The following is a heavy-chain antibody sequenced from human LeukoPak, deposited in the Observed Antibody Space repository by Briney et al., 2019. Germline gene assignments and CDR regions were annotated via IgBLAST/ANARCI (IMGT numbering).Heavy chain of an antibody. CDR3: ARGKVATAMAPPDY. CDR1: GFTFSIYS. V-gene: IGHV3-48*01. D-gene: IGHD5-18*01. Sequence: GGSLRLSCAASGFTFSIYSMNWVRQAPGKGLEWVSYISSSSSTIYYADSVKGRFTISRDNAKNSLYLQMNSLRAEDTAVYYCARGKVATAMAPPDYWGQGTLVTVSS. CDR2: ISSSSSTI. J-gene: IGHJ4*02.